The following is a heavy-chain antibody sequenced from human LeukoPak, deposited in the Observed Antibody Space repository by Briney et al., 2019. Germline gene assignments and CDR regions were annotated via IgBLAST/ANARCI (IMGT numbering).Heavy chain of an antibody. CDR1: GFTFSSYA. D-gene: IGHD3-10*01. CDR3: ARERSGSGDY. Sequence: GGSLRLSCAASGFTFSSYAMHWVRQAPGKGPEWVAVISYDGSNKYYADSVKGRFTISRDNSKNTLYLQMNSLRAEDTAVYYCARERSGSGDYWGQGTLVTVSS. J-gene: IGHJ4*02. CDR2: ISYDGSNK. V-gene: IGHV3-30*04.